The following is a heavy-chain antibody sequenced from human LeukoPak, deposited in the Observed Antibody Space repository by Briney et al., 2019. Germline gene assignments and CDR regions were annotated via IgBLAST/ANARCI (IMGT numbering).Heavy chain of an antibody. D-gene: IGHD2-2*01. J-gene: IGHJ4*02. V-gene: IGHV5-51*01. CDR1: GXSFTSYC. CDR2: IYPGDSDT. CDR3: ARHSVPAAISPFDY. Sequence: GESLKISFKGSGXSFTSYCIGWVRQMPGKGLEWMGIIYPGDSDTRYSPSFQGQVTISADKSISTAYLQWSSLKASDTAMYYCARHSVPAAISPFDYWGQGTLVTVSS.